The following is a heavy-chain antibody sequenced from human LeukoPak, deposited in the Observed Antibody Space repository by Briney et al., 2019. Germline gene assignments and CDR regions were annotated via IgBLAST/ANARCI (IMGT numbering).Heavy chain of an antibody. Sequence: GGSLRLSCAASGFTFSSYEMNWVRQAPGKGLEWVSYIIGSGSTIYYADSVKGRFTISRDNARNSLYLQMSSLRAEDTAVYYCAGEADDNLDYWGQGTLVTVSS. CDR1: GFTFSSYE. D-gene: IGHD3-22*01. V-gene: IGHV3-48*03. J-gene: IGHJ4*02. CDR3: AGEADDNLDY. CDR2: IIGSGSTI.